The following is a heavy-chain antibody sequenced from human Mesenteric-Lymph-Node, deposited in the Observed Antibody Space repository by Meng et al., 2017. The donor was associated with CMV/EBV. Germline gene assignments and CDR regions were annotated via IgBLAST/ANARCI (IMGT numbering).Heavy chain of an antibody. CDR3: AHAKSSWSAFDY. CDR2: IYWDDDK. CDR1: GFSLSTSGVG. V-gene: IGHV2-5*02. D-gene: IGHD6-13*01. J-gene: IGHJ4*02. Sequence: TFSGFSLSTSGVGLGWIRQPPGEALEWLAVIYWDDDKRYSPFLKSRLTITKDTSKNQVVLTMTNMDPMDTGTYYCAHAKSSWSAFDYWGQGTLVTVSS.